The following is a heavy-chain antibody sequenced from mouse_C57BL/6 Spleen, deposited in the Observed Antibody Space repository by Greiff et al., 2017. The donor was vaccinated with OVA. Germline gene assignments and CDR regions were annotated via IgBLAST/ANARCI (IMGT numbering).Heavy chain of an antibody. D-gene: IGHD2-4*01. Sequence: VQLQQSGAELVKPGASVKISCKASGYAFSSYWMNWVKPRPGKGLEWIGQIYPGDGDTNYNGKFKGKATLTADKSSSTAYMQLSSLTSEDSAVYFCARGGLRVYYYAMDYWGQGTSVTVSS. V-gene: IGHV1-80*01. CDR3: ARGGLRVYYYAMDY. CDR2: IYPGDGDT. CDR1: GYAFSSYW. J-gene: IGHJ4*01.